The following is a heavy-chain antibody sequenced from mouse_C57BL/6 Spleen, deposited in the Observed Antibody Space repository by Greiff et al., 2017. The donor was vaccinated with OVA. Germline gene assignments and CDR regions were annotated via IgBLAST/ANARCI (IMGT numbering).Heavy chain of an antibody. CDR1: GFTFSSYT. Sequence: EVKVVESGGGLVKPGGSLKLSCAASGFTFSSYTMSWVRQTPEKRLEWVATISGGGGNTYYPDSVKGRFTISRDNAKNTLYLQMSSLRSEDTSLYYCARNDSSGYYFDYWGQGTTLTVSS. CDR2: ISGGGGNT. D-gene: IGHD3-2*02. J-gene: IGHJ2*01. CDR3: ARNDSSGYYFDY. V-gene: IGHV5-9*01.